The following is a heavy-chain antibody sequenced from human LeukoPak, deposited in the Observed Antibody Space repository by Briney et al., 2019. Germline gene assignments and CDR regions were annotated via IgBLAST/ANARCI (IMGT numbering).Heavy chain of an antibody. CDR1: GFIFSDYA. CDR2: ISGSGGST. CDR3: ALSGELGHYYYGMDV. J-gene: IGHJ6*04. V-gene: IGHV3-23*01. D-gene: IGHD1-26*01. Sequence: PGGSLRLSCAASGFIFSDYAMSWGRQAPGKGVEWVSAISGSGGSTYYADSVKGRFTISRDNSKNTLYLQMNSLRAEDTAVYYCALSGELGHYYYGMDVWGKGTTVTVSS.